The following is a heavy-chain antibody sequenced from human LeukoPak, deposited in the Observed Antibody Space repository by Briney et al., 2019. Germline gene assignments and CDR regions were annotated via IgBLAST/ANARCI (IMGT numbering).Heavy chain of an antibody. Sequence: ASVKVSCKASGGTFSSYAISWVRQAPGQGLEWMGRIIPIFGTANYAQKFQGRVTITTDESTSTAYMELSSLRSEDTAVYYCATWGAYSGYDSPFDYWGQGTLVTVSS. D-gene: IGHD5-12*01. CDR3: ATWGAYSGYDSPFDY. CDR1: GGTFSSYA. CDR2: IIPIFGTA. V-gene: IGHV1-69*05. J-gene: IGHJ4*02.